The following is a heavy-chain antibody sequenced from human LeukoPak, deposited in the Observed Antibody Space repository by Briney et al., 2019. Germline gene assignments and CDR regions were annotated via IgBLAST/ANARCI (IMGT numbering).Heavy chain of an antibody. CDR3: ASPNRADVGAPQD. V-gene: IGHV1-69*04. D-gene: IGHD1-26*01. J-gene: IGHJ4*02. Sequence: SVKVSCKASGYTFTSYGISWVRQAPGQGLEWMGRIIPILGIANYAQKFQGRVTITADKSTSTAYMELSSLRSEDTAVYYCASPNRADVGAPQDWGQGTLVTVSS. CDR2: IIPILGIA. CDR1: GYTFTSYG.